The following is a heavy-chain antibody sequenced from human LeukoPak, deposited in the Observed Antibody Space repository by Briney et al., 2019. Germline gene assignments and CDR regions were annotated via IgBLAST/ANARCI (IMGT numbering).Heavy chain of an antibody. Sequence: EASVKVSCKASGYTFTNYAMNWVRLAPGQGLEWMGWINTDTGNPTYAQDFTGRCVFSLDTSVSTAYLQISGLKAEDTAVYYCARSNKVPQGYFNYWGQGTLVTVSS. CDR3: ARSNKVPQGYFNY. J-gene: IGHJ4*02. D-gene: IGHD1/OR15-1a*01. CDR1: GYTFTNYA. CDR2: INTDTGNP. V-gene: IGHV7-4-1*02.